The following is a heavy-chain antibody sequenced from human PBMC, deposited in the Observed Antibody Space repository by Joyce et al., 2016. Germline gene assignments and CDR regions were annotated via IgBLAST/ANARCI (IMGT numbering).Heavy chain of an antibody. CDR3: ARGAAETTFSWFDP. Sequence: QLQLQESGPGLVKPSETLSLTCLVSGGSISSGTYYWAWIRQPPGKGLEWIGNIYYSGSTYYNPSLKSRVTTSTDTSKNQISLKLRSVTAADTAIYYCARGAAETTFSWFDPWGQGALVTVSS. V-gene: IGHV4-39*07. CDR1: GGSISSGTYY. D-gene: IGHD4-17*01. CDR2: IYYSGST. J-gene: IGHJ5*02.